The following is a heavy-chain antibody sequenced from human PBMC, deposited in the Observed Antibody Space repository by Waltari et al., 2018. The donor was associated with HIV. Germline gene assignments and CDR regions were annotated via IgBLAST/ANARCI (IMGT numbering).Heavy chain of an antibody. V-gene: IGHV3-15*01. CDR1: GFTFSDAW. D-gene: IGHD3-10*01. J-gene: IGHJ4*02. CDR2: IKSKTDGGTT. Sequence: LVESGGDLIKPGGCFRLSCSASGFTFSDAWMTWLRQAPGKGLEWVGRIKSKTDGGTTDYAAAVKGRFTISRDDSKNTLFLQMNSLKTEDTAVYYCATEEGYGSGSYLDYWGQGTLLTVSS. CDR3: ATEEGYGSGSYLDY.